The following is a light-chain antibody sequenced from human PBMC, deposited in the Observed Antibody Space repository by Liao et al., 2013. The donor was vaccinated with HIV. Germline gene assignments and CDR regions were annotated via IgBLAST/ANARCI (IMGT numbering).Light chain of an antibody. CDR1: NIGRKS. V-gene: IGLV3-21*01. CDR2: YDS. Sequence: SYELTQPPSVSVAPGKTATITCGGNNIGRKSVHWYQQKPGQAPVVVINYDSDRPSGIPERFSGSNSGTTATLTISRVEAGDEADYYCQLWDSSSDHVVFGGGTKLTVL. J-gene: IGLJ2*01. CDR3: QLWDSSSDHVV.